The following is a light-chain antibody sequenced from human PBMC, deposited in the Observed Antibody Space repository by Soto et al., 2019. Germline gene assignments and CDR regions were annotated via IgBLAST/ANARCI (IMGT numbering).Light chain of an antibody. V-gene: IGKV3D-15*01. CDR3: QQYNNWPRT. J-gene: IGKJ1*01. CDR2: GTS. CDR1: QRFGSSN. Sequence: EIVLTQSPGTLSLSPGERGTLSCRASQRFGSSNLAWYQQKPGQAPRLLIYGTSSRATGIPARFSGSGSGTEFTLTISSLQSEDFAVYYCQQYNNWPRTFGQGTKVDIK.